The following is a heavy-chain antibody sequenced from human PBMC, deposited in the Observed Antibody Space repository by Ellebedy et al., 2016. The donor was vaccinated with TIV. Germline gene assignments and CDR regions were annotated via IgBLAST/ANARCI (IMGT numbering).Heavy chain of an antibody. J-gene: IGHJ6*02. V-gene: IGHV1-3*01. CDR3: AKESHEPSGCMDV. CDR2: INAANGNT. D-gene: IGHD2-15*01. Sequence: ASVKVSXXTSGYSFNVHAMNWLRQAPGQRLEWVGWINAANGNTRTSQKLQGRVTISVDRSATTVYMELSRRRPKDTAVYYCAKESHEPSGCMDVWGQGTTVTVSS. CDR1: GYSFNVHA.